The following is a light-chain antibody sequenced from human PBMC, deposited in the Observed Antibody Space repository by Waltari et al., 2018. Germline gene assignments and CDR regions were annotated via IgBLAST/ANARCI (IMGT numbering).Light chain of an antibody. Sequence: DIKMNQSPATLSASVGDRVHITCRTSQTISNWLAWYQQKPVKAPKLLIYKASLLQSGVPSRFSVSGSGTEFTLTICSLQPDDFATYYCQQYNSYSLTFGGGTKVEIK. V-gene: IGKV1-5*03. CDR3: QQYNSYSLT. CDR1: QTISNW. CDR2: KAS. J-gene: IGKJ4*01.